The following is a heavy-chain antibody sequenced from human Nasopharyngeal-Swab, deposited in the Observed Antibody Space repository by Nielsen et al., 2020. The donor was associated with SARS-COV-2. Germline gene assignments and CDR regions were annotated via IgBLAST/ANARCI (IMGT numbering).Heavy chain of an antibody. CDR3: ARVAGLIAAAGDY. CDR2: IWYDGSNK. V-gene: IGHV3-33*01. Sequence: WIRQPPGKGLEWVAVIWYDGSNKYYADSVKGRFTISRDNSKNTLYLQMNSLRAEDTAVYYCARVAGLIAAAGDYWGQGTLVTSPQ. J-gene: IGHJ4*02. D-gene: IGHD6-13*01.